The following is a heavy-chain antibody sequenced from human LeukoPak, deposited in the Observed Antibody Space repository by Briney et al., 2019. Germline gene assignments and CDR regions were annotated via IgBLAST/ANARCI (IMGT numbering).Heavy chain of an antibody. CDR1: GGSFSGYY. D-gene: IGHD6-19*01. Sequence: PSETLSLTCAVYGGSFSGYYWSWIRQPPGKGLEWIGEINHSGSTNYNPSLKSRVTISVDTSKNQFSLKLSSVTAADTAVYYCARVFSSGWYPKGDYFDYWGQGTLVTVSS. CDR3: ARVFSSGWYPKGDYFDY. CDR2: INHSGST. J-gene: IGHJ4*02. V-gene: IGHV4-34*01.